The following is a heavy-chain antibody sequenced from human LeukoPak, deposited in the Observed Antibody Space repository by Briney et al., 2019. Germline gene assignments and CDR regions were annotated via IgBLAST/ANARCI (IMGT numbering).Heavy chain of an antibody. D-gene: IGHD1-26*01. CDR3: ARKVVGATLDY. J-gene: IGHJ4*02. CDR2: IWYDGSNK. V-gene: IGHV3-33*01. CDR1: GFTFSSYG. Sequence: GRSLRLSCAASGFTFSSYGMHWVRQAPGKGLEWVAVIWYDGSNKYYADSVKGRFTISRDNSKNTLYLQMNSLRAEDTAVYYCARKVVGATLDYWGQGTLVTVSS.